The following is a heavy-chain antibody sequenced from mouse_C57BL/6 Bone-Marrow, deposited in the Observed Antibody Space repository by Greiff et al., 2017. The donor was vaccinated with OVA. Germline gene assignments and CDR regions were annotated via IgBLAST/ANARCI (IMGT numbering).Heavy chain of an antibody. J-gene: IGHJ3*01. CDR2: IDPSDSYT. V-gene: IGHV1-69*01. CDR1: GYTFTSYW. CDR3: ARDPAWFAY. Sequence: QVQLQQSGAELVMPGASVKLSCKASGYTFTSYWMHWVKQRPGQGLEWIGEIDPSDSYTNYNQKFKGKSTLTVDKSSSTAYMQLSSLTSEDSAVYYCARDPAWFAYWGQGTLVTVSA.